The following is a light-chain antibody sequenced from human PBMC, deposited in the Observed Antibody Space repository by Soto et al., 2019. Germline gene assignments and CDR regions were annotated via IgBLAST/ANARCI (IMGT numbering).Light chain of an antibody. CDR2: EVS. V-gene: IGLV2-23*02. Sequence: QSALTQPASVSGSPGQSITISCTGTSSDVGSYNLVSWYQQHPGKAPKLMIYEVSKRPSGVSNRFSGSKSGNTASLTISGLQAEDEADYYCCSYARSSSLVFGTGTKATVL. J-gene: IGLJ1*01. CDR1: SSDVGSYNL. CDR3: CSYARSSSLV.